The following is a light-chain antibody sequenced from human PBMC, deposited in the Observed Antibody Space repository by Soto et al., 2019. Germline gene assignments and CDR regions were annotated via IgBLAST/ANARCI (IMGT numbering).Light chain of an antibody. Sequence: QAMLTQPPSASGTPGQTVTITCSGSNSNIGSNSVNWFQHLPGAVPKLLIFSNNQRPSGVPDRFSGSKSGTSASLAISGLQTEDESDYYCSAWDDSLVVVFGGGTKLTVL. CDR3: SAWDDSLVVV. CDR2: SNN. CDR1: NSNIGSNS. J-gene: IGLJ2*01. V-gene: IGLV1-44*01.